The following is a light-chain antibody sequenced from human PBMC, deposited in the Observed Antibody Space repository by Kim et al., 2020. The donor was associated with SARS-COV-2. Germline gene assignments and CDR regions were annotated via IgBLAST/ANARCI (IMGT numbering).Light chain of an antibody. CDR1: TGAVTTTHY. Sequence: GGTVTLTCGSSTGAVTTTHYPYWFQQKPGQAPTTLIYDTDNRYSWTPARFSGSLLGDKAALTLSGARLEDEAEYYCLLSYGTGRVLFGGGTQLTVL. CDR3: LLSYGTGRVL. V-gene: IGLV7-46*01. CDR2: DTD. J-gene: IGLJ2*01.